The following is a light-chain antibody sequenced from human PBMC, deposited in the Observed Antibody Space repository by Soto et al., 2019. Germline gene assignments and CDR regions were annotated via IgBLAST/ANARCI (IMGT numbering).Light chain of an antibody. Sequence: DIQMTQSPSTLSASVGDRVTITCRASQGISSWLAWYQQKPGKAPKLLIYAASNFQSGVPSRFSGSGSGTHFTLTISSLQPEDFVTYYCQQLHGYPITFGQGTRLEIK. CDR3: QQLHGYPIT. CDR1: QGISSW. CDR2: AAS. V-gene: IGKV1-5*01. J-gene: IGKJ5*01.